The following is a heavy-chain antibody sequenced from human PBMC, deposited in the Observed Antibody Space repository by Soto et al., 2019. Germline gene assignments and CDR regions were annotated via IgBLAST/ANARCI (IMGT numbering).Heavy chain of an antibody. CDR2: ISSSNIYI. V-gene: IGHV3-21*01. J-gene: IGHJ4*02. CDR3: ARGAASRPIDY. CDR1: GFTFRSYS. D-gene: IGHD6-6*01. Sequence: EVPLVASGGGLVKPGGSLRLSCAASGFTFRSYSMNWVRQAPGKGLGWVSSISSSNIYIYYADSVKGRFTISRDNAKNSLYLQMNSLRAEDTAVYHCARGAASRPIDYWGQGTLVTVSS.